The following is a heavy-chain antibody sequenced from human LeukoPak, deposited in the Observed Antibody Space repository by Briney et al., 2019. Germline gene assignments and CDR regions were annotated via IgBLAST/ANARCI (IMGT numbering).Heavy chain of an antibody. CDR3: AKVSGPSTYYYYYMDV. J-gene: IGHJ6*03. D-gene: IGHD1-26*01. V-gene: IGHV1-46*01. Sequence: ASVKVSCKASGYTFTSYYMHWVRQAPGQGLEWMGIINPSGGSTSYAQKFQGRVTMTRDTSTSTVYTELSSLRSEDTAVYYCAKVSGPSTYYYYYMDVWGKGTTVTVSS. CDR1: GYTFTSYY. CDR2: INPSGGST.